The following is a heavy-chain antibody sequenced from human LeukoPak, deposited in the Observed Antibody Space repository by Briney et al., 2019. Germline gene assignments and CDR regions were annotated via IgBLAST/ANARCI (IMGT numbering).Heavy chain of an antibody. D-gene: IGHD1-20*01. V-gene: IGHV1-2*05. Sequence: GASVKVSCKASGYTFTGYHLHWVRQAPGQGLEWMGRINPNSGGTNYAQKFQGRVTMTRDTSINTAYMELSSLRSDDTDVYYCARGRADRYNWHDGPDYWGQGTLVTVSS. CDR2: INPNSGGT. CDR3: ARGRADRYNWHDGPDY. CDR1: GYTFTGYH. J-gene: IGHJ4*02.